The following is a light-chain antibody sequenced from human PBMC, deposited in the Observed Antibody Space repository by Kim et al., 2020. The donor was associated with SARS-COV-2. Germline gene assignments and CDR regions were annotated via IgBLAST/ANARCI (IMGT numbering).Light chain of an antibody. J-gene: IGLJ3*02. CDR2: LNSDGSH. CDR3: QTWGTGINWV. CDR1: RGHSSYA. Sequence: QPVLTQSPSASATLGASVKLTCTLSRGHSSYAIAWHQQQPEKGPRYLMKLNSDGSHSKGDGIPDRFSGSSSGAERYLTISSLQSEDEADYYCQTWGTGINWVFGGVTNLTVL. V-gene: IGLV4-69*01.